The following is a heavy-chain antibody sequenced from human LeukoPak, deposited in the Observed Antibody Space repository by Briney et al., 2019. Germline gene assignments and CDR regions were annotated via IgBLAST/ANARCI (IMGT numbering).Heavy chain of an antibody. V-gene: IGHV4-59*01. J-gene: IGHJ3*02. Sequence: PSETLSLTCTVSGGSISSYYWSWIRQPPGKGLEWIGYIYYSGSTNCNPSLKSRVTISVDTSKNQFSLKLSSVTAADTAVYYCARPQEVGASHDAFDIWGQGTVVTVSS. CDR2: IYYSGST. CDR3: ARPQEVGASHDAFDI. D-gene: IGHD1-26*01. CDR1: GGSISSYY.